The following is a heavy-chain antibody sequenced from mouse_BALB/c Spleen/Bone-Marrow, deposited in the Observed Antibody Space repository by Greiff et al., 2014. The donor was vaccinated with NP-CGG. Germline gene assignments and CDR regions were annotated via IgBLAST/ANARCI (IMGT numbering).Heavy chain of an antibody. CDR1: GFSFTGYG. CDR3: ARDTTVVAMDY. J-gene: IGHJ4*01. V-gene: IGHV2-6-7*01. D-gene: IGHD1-1*01. Sequence: QVQLKQSGPGLVAPSQRLSITCTVSGFSFTGYGVNWVRQPPGKGLEWLGMIWGDGSTDYNSALKSRLSISKDNSKSQVFLKMNSLQTDDIARYYCARDTTVVAMDYWGQGTSVTVSS. CDR2: IWGDGST.